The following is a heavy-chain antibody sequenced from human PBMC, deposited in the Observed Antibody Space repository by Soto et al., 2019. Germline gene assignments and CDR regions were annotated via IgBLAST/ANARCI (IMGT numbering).Heavy chain of an antibody. CDR1: GFTFSSYA. Sequence: GGALRLSCAASGFTFSSYAMHWVRPAPGKGLDWVALISYDGSDKDYADSVKGRFTISRDNSRNTLFLQMNSLRAEDTAVYYCARDYYKYYDSSGYYRSPAYWGQGTLVTVSS. CDR2: ISYDGSDK. CDR3: ARDYYKYYDSSGYYRSPAY. V-gene: IGHV3-30-3*01. J-gene: IGHJ4*02. D-gene: IGHD3-22*01.